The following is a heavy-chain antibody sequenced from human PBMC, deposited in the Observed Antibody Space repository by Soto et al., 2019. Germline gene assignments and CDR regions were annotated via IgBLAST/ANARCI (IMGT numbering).Heavy chain of an antibody. Sequence: QVQLQESGPGLVKPSETLSLTCTVSGGSISSYYWSWIRQPPGKGLEWIGYIYYSGSTNYNPSLKSRVTISVDTSKNQFSLTLSSVTAADTAVYYCARRNCSGGSCYYAFDIWGQGTMVTVSS. J-gene: IGHJ3*02. D-gene: IGHD2-15*01. CDR2: IYYSGST. CDR1: GGSISSYY. CDR3: ARRNCSGGSCYYAFDI. V-gene: IGHV4-59*08.